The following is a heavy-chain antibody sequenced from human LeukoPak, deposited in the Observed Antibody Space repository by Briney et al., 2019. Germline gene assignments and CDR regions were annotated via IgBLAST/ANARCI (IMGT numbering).Heavy chain of an antibody. J-gene: IGHJ4*02. D-gene: IGHD6-19*01. V-gene: IGHV3-23*01. CDR2: ISGSGGST. CDR3: AKDSSGWISGWFDY. CDR1: GFTFSSYA. Sequence: GGSPRLSCAASGFTFSSYAMSWVRQAPGKGLEWVSAISGSGGSTYYADSVKGRFTISRDNSKNTLYLQMNSLRAEDTAVYYCAKDSSGWISGWFDYWGQGTLVTVSS.